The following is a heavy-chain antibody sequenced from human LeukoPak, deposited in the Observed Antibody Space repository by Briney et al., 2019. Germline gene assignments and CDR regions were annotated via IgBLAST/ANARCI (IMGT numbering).Heavy chain of an antibody. V-gene: IGHV1-2*02. J-gene: IGHJ1*01. D-gene: IGHD6-13*01. CDR2: SNPSSGGT. CDR3: TRVRALAAAGTGARYFQD. Sequence: ASVKVSCKASGYTFSDYHIHWLRQAPGQGLEWMGWSNPSSGGTNYAEKFHGRVTMTRDTSTNTAYMELSRLRSDGTAVYFCTRVRALAAAGTGARYFQDWGQGTLVTVSS. CDR1: GYTFSDYH.